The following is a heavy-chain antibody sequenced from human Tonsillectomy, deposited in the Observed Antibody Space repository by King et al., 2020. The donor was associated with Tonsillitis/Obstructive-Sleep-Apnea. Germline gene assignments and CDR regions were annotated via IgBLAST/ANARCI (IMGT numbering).Heavy chain of an antibody. V-gene: IGHV3-13*04. Sequence: VQLVESGGGLVQPGGSLRLSCAASGFTFSSYDMHLVRQTTGKGLEWVSAIGTAGDTYYPGSVKGRFTISRENAKNSLYLQMHSRRAGDTAVYYCARGNYRWEVGAPPDYWGQGTLVTVSS. CDR2: IGTAGDT. CDR3: ARGNYRWEVGAPPDY. J-gene: IGHJ4*02. CDR1: GFTFSSYD. D-gene: IGHD1-26*01.